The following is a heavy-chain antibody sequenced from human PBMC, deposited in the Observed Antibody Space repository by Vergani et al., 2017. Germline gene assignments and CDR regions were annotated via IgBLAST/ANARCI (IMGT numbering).Heavy chain of an antibody. CDR2: ISGSGGST. J-gene: IGHJ3*02. D-gene: IGHD2-2*01. V-gene: IGHV3-23*01. CDR1: GFTFSSYA. CDR3: AKKGIRYCSSTSCLHDAFDI. Sequence: EVQLLESGGGLVQPGGSLRLSCAASGFTFSSYAMSWVRQAPGKGLEWVSAISGSGGSTYYADSVKGRFTISRDNSKNTLYLQMNSLRAEDTAVYYCAKKGIRYCSSTSCLHDAFDIWGQGTMVTVSS.